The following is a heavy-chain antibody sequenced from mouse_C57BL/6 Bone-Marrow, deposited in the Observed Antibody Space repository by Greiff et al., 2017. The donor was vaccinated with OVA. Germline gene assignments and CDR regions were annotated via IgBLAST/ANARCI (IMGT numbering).Heavy chain of an antibody. CDR2: IRSKSNNYAT. CDR3: VRQPYYDYGYAMDY. J-gene: IGHJ4*01. D-gene: IGHD2-4*01. Sequence: VQLVESGGGLVQPKGSLKLSCAASGFSFNTYAMNWVRQAPGKGLEWVARIRSKSNNYATYYADSVKDRFTISKDDSESMLYLQMNNVKTEDTAMYYCVRQPYYDYGYAMDYWGQGTSVTVSS. CDR1: GFSFNTYA. V-gene: IGHV10-1*01.